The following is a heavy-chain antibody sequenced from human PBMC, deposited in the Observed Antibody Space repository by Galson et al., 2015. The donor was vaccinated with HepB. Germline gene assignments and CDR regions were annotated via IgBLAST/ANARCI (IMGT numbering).Heavy chain of an antibody. V-gene: IGHV3-30*03. Sequence: SLRLSCAASGFTFSSYGMHWVRQAPGKGLEWVAVISYDGSNKYYADSVKGRFTISRDNSKNTLYLQMNSLRAEDTAVYYCATQSLAGGDFWSGWVLATYYYYGMDVWGQGTTVTVSS. CDR3: ATQSLAGGDFWSGWVLATYYYYGMDV. CDR2: ISYDGSNK. D-gene: IGHD3-3*01. J-gene: IGHJ6*02. CDR1: GFTFSSYG.